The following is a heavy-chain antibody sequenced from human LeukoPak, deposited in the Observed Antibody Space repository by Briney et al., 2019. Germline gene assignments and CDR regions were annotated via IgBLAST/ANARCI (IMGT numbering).Heavy chain of an antibody. CDR1: GFTVSINY. J-gene: IGHJ4*02. Sequence: AGGSLRLSCAASGFTVSINYVSWVRQARGKGLEGVSVIYSGGSTNYADSVKGRFTISRDNSENTLYHQMNSVRAEDTAVYYCARENTIGIAVDGYLDYWGQGTLVTVSS. V-gene: IGHV3-53*01. CDR2: IYSGGST. CDR3: ARENTIGIAVDGYLDY. D-gene: IGHD6-19*01.